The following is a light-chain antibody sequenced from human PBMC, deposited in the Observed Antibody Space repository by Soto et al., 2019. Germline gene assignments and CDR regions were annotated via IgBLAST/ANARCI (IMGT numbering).Light chain of an antibody. Sequence: DIQMTQAPSSLSASVGDRVTITCRARQDISTYLAWYQQKPGKVPKLLISAAYTLQSVFPPRFSGSGSGTDFTLTISSLQPEDVATYYCQKYDNAPLTFGGGTKVEIK. CDR3: QKYDNAPLT. CDR2: AAY. V-gene: IGKV1-27*01. CDR1: QDISTY. J-gene: IGKJ4*01.